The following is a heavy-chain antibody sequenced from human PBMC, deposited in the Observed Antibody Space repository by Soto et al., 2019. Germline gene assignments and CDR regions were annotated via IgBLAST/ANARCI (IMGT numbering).Heavy chain of an antibody. Sequence: QVQLVQSGAEVKKPGASVKVSCKASGYIFTNYGFSWVRQAPGQGLEWMGWISAYNGDTNYAQKLQGRVSITWDTAASTVYMELSSLRSEDTAVYFCATQSPDYANRDFDYWGQGTLVTVSS. J-gene: IGHJ4*02. CDR1: GYIFTNYG. D-gene: IGHD4-17*01. CDR2: ISAYNGDT. CDR3: ATQSPDYANRDFDY. V-gene: IGHV1-18*01.